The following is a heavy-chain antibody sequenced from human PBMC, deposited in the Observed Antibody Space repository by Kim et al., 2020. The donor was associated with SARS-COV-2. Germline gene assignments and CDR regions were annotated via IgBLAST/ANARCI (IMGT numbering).Heavy chain of an antibody. V-gene: IGHV1-18*01. J-gene: IGHJ4*02. D-gene: IGHD1-1*01. CDR2: ISAYNGNT. CDR3: ARATGTQYPTESFGY. Sequence: ASVKVSCKASGYTFTSYGISWVRQAPGQGLEWMGWISAYNGNTNYAQKLQGRVTMTTDTSTSTAYMELRSLRSDDTAVYYCARATGTQYPTESFGYWGQGTLVTVSS. CDR1: GYTFTSYG.